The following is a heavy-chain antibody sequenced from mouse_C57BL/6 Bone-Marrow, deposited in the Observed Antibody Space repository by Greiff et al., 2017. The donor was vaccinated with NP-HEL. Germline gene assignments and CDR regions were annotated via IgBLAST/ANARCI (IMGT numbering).Heavy chain of an antibody. Sequence: VHLVESGAELARPGASVKMSCKASGYTFTSYTMHWVKQRPGQGLEWIGYINPSSGYTKYNQKFKDKATLTADKSSSTAYMQLSSLTSEDSAVYYCAREGLWLRRRDPYWYFDVWGTGTTVTVSS. CDR3: AREGLWLRRRDPYWYFDV. CDR2: INPSSGYT. J-gene: IGHJ1*03. CDR1: GYTFTSYT. D-gene: IGHD2-2*01. V-gene: IGHV1-4*01.